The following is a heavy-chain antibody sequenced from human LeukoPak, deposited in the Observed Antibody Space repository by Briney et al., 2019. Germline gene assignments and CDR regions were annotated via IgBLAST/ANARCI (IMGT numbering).Heavy chain of an antibody. CDR2: INHSGST. CDR1: GGSFSGYC. Sequence: PSETLSLTCAVYGGSFSGYCWSWIRQPPGKGLEWIGEINHSGSTNYNPSLKSRVTISVDTSKNQFSLKLSSVTAADTAVYYCARGKKAPPNIVVVPAAIPGAYNWFDPWGQGTLVTVSS. V-gene: IGHV4-34*01. CDR3: ARGKKAPPNIVVVPAAIPGAYNWFDP. J-gene: IGHJ5*02. D-gene: IGHD2-2*02.